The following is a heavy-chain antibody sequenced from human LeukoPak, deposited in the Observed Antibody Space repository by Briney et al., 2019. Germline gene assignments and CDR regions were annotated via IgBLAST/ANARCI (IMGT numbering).Heavy chain of an antibody. J-gene: IGHJ3*02. CDR1: GGSISSGSYY. Sequence: SQTLSLTCTVSGGSISSGSYYWSWIRQPAGKGLEWIGRIYTSGSTNYNPSLKSRVTISVDTSKNQFSLKLSSVTSADTAVYYCARGDGYNYGYAFDICGQGTLVTVSS. CDR3: ARGDGYNYGYAFDI. V-gene: IGHV4-61*02. CDR2: IYTSGST. D-gene: IGHD5-24*01.